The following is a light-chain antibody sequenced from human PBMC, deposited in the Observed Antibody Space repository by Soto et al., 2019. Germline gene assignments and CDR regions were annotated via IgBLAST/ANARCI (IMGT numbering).Light chain of an antibody. CDR1: QSFSNSY. Sequence: IVLPQSPGTVSLFPSKKDTISCRPSQSFSNSYLALYQQKPGGSPCLLIYGAASRAVGILYRFCVSGSGTDFTLPINRLAREDFAVYYSQRYGSPRRFVQG. J-gene: IGKJ1*01. CDR3: QRYGSPRR. V-gene: IGKV3-20*01. CDR2: GAA.